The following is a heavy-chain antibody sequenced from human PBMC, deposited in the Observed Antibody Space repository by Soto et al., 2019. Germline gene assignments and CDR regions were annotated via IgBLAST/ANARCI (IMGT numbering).Heavy chain of an antibody. Sequence: SQTLSLTCAISGDSVSSNTASWNWIRQSPSRGLEWLGRTYFRSKWYNDYTVSVKSRIIINPDTSNNQFSLQLNSVTPEDTAVYFCAKGDNLGPKTGYAFDPWGQGIMVTVSS. CDR2: TYFRSKWYN. J-gene: IGHJ5*02. V-gene: IGHV6-1*01. CDR3: AKGDNLGPKTGYAFDP. D-gene: IGHD5-12*01. CDR1: GDSVSSNTAS.